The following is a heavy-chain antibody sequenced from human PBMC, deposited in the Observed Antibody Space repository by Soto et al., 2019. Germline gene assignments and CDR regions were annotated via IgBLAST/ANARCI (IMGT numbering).Heavy chain of an antibody. D-gene: IGHD5-12*01. CDR3: ARKGGGYIIDY. Sequence: SETLFLTCTVSGGSISSGGYYWSWIRQHPGKGLEWIGYIYYSGSTYYNPSLKSRVTISVDTSKNQFSLKLSSVTAADTAVYYCARKGGGYIIDYWGQGTPVTVSS. V-gene: IGHV4-31*03. CDR2: IYYSGST. CDR1: GGSISSGGYY. J-gene: IGHJ4*02.